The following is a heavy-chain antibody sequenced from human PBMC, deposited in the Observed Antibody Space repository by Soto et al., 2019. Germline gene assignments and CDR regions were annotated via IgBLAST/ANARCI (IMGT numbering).Heavy chain of an antibody. V-gene: IGHV3-23*01. CDR3: AKESTSGTTLDY. Sequence: PGESLKISCAASGLTFSSYVMTWVRQAPGKGLEWVSAITGSGVSTYYADSVKGRFTISRDNSRNTLYLQMNSLRAEDTAVFYCAKESTSGTTLDYWGQGTLVTVSS. CDR1: GLTFSSYV. CDR2: ITGSGVST. J-gene: IGHJ4*02. D-gene: IGHD2-2*01.